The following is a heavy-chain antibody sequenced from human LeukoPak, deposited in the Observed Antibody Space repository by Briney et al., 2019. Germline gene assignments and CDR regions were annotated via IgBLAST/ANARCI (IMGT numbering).Heavy chain of an antibody. CDR1: GVSISSYY. CDR3: ARNYDSSGYTAFGY. CDR2: IYYSGSI. Sequence: SETLSLTCTVSGVSISSYYWSWIRQPPGKGLEWIGHIYYSGSINYNPSLKSRVTISVDTSKNQFSLKLSSVTAADTAVYYCARNYDSSGYTAFGYWGRGTLVTVSS. V-gene: IGHV4-59*01. D-gene: IGHD3-22*01. J-gene: IGHJ4*02.